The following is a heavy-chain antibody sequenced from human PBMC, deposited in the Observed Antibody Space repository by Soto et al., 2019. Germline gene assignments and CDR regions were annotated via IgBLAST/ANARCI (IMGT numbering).Heavy chain of an antibody. V-gene: IGHV3-30*03. D-gene: IGHD3-3*01. CDR2: ISYDGSNK. CDR1: GFTFSSYG. Sequence: GGSLRLSCAASGFTFSSYGMHWVRQAPGKGLEWVAVISYDGSNKYYADSVKGRFTISRDNSKNILYLQMNSLRAEDTAVYYCVHARITILEVIIAAEHFQPWGQGTLVTVSS. CDR3: VHARITILEVIIAAEHFQP. J-gene: IGHJ1*01.